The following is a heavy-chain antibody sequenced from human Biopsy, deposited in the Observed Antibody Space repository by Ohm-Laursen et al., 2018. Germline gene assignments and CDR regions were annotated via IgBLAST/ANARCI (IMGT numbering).Heavy chain of an antibody. J-gene: IGHJ4*02. D-gene: IGHD1-1*01. CDR1: GYSLTELS. CDR3: AADINVWNVNY. Sequence: GASVKVSCKVSGYSLTELSMHWVRQVPGKGLEWMGGFAPENGETVYAQNFQARVSLTEDTSTGTAYMELRSLRSEDTAVYYCAADINVWNVNYWGQGTQVTVSS. V-gene: IGHV1-24*01. CDR2: FAPENGET.